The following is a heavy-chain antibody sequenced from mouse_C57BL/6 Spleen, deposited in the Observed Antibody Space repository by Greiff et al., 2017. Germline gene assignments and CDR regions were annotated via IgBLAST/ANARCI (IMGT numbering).Heavy chain of an antibody. CDR3: ARDYYGSRRYFDV. V-gene: IGHV1-61*01. CDR1: GYTFTSYW. J-gene: IGHJ1*03. D-gene: IGHD1-1*01. Sequence: QVQLQQPGAELVRPGSSVTLSCKASGYTFTSYWMDWVKQRPGQGLEWIGNIYPADSETHYNQKFKDKATLTVDESSSTAYMQLSSLTSEDSAVYYCARDYYGSRRYFDVWGTGTTVTVSS. CDR2: IYPADSET.